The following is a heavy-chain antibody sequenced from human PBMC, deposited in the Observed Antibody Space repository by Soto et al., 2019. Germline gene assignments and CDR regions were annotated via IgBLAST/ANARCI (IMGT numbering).Heavy chain of an antibody. D-gene: IGHD4-17*01. Sequence: GGSLRLSCAASGFTFSSYAMSWVRQAPGKGLEWVSAISGSGGSTYYADSVKGRFTISRDNSKNTLYLQMNSLRAEDTAVYYCAKDGGPSFYYGDPGEDAFDIWGQGTMVTVSS. J-gene: IGHJ3*02. V-gene: IGHV3-23*01. CDR2: ISGSGGST. CDR3: AKDGGPSFYYGDPGEDAFDI. CDR1: GFTFSSYA.